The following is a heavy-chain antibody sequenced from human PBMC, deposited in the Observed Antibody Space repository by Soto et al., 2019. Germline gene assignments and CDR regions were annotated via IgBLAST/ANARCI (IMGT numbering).Heavy chain of an antibody. CDR2: VHYSGST. J-gene: IGHJ4*02. CDR3: ARQHYYDSSGYYTWN. D-gene: IGHD3-22*01. V-gene: IGHV4-39*01. CDR1: DGAISGSIYY. Sequence: PSETLCHTFAVADGAISGSIYYLGWIRQPPGKGLEWIATVHYSGSTYYTPSLKNRVTISADTSNNQFSLRLNSVTAADTAVYYCARQHYYDSSGYYTWNWGQGTLVTVSS.